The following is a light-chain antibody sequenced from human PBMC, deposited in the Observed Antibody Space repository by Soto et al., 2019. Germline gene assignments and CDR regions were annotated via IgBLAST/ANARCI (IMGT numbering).Light chain of an antibody. Sequence: EIVLTQSPGTLSLSPGERATLSCRASQSVTSSYLAWYQQKPGQAPGLLIYGASSRATGIPDRFSGSGSGKDFTLTISRLEPEDFAVYYCQQYGSSPPLSFGGGTKVEIK. CDR1: QSVTSSY. V-gene: IGKV3-20*01. CDR3: QQYGSSPPLS. CDR2: GAS. J-gene: IGKJ4*01.